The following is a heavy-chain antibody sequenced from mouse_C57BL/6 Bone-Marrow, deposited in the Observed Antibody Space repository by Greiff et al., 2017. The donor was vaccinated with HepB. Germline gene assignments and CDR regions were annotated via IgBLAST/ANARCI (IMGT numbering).Heavy chain of an antibody. D-gene: IGHD2-4*01. CDR3: TTIHYDYDAWFAY. CDR1: GFNIKDDY. CDR2: IDPENGDT. Sequence: EVQLQQSGAELVRPGASVKLSCTASGFNIKDDYMHWVKQRPEQGLEWIGWIDPENGDTEYASKFQGKATITADTSSNTAYLQLSSLTSEDTAVYYCTTIHYDYDAWFAYWGQGTLVTVSA. J-gene: IGHJ3*01. V-gene: IGHV14-4*01.